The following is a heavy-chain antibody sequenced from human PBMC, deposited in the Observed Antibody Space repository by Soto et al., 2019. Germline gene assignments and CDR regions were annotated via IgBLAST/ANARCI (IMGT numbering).Heavy chain of an antibody. CDR2: ISGSGGST. J-gene: IGHJ6*02. Sequence: EVQLLESGGGLVQPGGSLRLSCAASGFTFSSYAMSWVRQAPGKGLEWVSAISGSGGSTYYADSVKGRFTISRDNSKNSLYLQMNSLRAEDTAVYYCAKDLGAARGGMDVWGQGTTVTVSS. CDR1: GFTFSSYA. D-gene: IGHD6-6*01. V-gene: IGHV3-23*01. CDR3: AKDLGAARGGMDV.